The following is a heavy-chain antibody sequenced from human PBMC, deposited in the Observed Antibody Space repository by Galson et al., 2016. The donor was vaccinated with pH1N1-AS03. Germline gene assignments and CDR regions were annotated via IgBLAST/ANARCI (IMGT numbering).Heavy chain of an antibody. CDR1: GFSFSTYA. V-gene: IGHV3-30*04. CDR3: ASDHKVTMLGGVFISSGDMFDY. J-gene: IGHJ4*02. Sequence: SLRLSCAGSGFSFSTYAIHWVRQAPGKGLEWVAVISYDGSQKYYADSVKGRFTISRDNSKNTLYLQMNGLTAEDTATYYCASDHKVTMLGGVFISSGDMFDYWGQGTLVTVSS. CDR2: ISYDGSQK. D-gene: IGHD3-10*01.